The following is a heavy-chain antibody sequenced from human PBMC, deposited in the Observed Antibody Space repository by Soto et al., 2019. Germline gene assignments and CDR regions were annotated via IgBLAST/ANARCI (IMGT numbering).Heavy chain of an antibody. J-gene: IGHJ6*02. Sequence: ASVKVSCKASGYTFTGYYMHWVRQAPGQGLEWMGWINPNSGGTNYAQKFQGRVTMTRDTSISTAYMELSRLRSDDTAVYYCAREQQWLVPGMDVWGQGTTVTVSS. V-gene: IGHV1-2*02. CDR1: GYTFTGYY. D-gene: IGHD6-19*01. CDR2: INPNSGGT. CDR3: AREQQWLVPGMDV.